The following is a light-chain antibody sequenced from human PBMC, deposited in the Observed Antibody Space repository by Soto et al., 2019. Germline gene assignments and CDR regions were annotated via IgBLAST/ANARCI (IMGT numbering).Light chain of an antibody. CDR2: EVT. J-gene: IGLJ1*01. CDR1: SSDVGGYNY. Sequence: QTALTQPASLSGSPGQSITISCTGTSSDVGGYNYVSWYQLHPGKAPILILYEVTSRPSGVSDRFSGSKSGNTASLTISGLQAEDEADYYCSSYTSSTAYVFGTGTKVTVL. CDR3: SSYTSSTAYV. V-gene: IGLV2-14*01.